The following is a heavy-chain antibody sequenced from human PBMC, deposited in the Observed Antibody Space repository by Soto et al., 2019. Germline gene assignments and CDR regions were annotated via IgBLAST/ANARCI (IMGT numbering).Heavy chain of an antibody. CDR2: VTANGGST. V-gene: IGHV3-23*01. CDR1: GFTFSVYA. D-gene: IGHD2-21*02. CDR3: ASLGVGDWANYYYYYGMDV. Sequence: GGSLRLSCAATGFTFSVYAMTWVRQAPGKGLEWVSAVTANGGSTYSADSVKGRFTISRDNSKNTLFLQMNSLRAEDTAVYYCASLGVGDWANYYYYYGMDVWGQGTTVTVSS. J-gene: IGHJ6*02.